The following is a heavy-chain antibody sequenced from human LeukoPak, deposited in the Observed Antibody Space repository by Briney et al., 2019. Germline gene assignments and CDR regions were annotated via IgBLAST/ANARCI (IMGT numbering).Heavy chain of an antibody. CDR3: ARDTDWYFDY. CDR1: GFTFSNYG. D-gene: IGHD3/OR15-3a*01. V-gene: IGHV3-33*01. Sequence: PGRSLRLSCAASGFTFSNYGMHWVRQAPGKGLEWVAVIWYDGSNRYYADSVKGRFTISRDNSKNTLYLQMNSLRAEDTAVYYCARDTDWYFDYWGQGTLVTVSS. CDR2: IWYDGSNR. J-gene: IGHJ4*02.